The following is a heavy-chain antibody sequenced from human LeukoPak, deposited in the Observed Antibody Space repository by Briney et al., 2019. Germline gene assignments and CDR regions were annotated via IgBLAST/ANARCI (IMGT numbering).Heavy chain of an antibody. J-gene: IGHJ4*02. D-gene: IGHD2-8*01. V-gene: IGHV4-39*01. CDR2: ISYSGST. Sequence: ASETLSLTCTVSGGSISSSSYYWDWIRQPPGKGLEWIGSISYSGSTYFNPSLKSRVTISVDTSKNQFSLKLSSVTAADTAVYYCARPEGTSGYFDYWGQGTLVTVSS. CDR3: ARPEGTSGYFDY. CDR1: GGSISSSSYY.